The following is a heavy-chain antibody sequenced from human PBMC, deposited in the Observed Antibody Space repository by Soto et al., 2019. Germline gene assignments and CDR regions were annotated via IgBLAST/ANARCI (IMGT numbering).Heavy chain of an antibody. CDR1: GFTFSTYA. CDR3: AKAGDYHGSESYFPLDY. V-gene: IGHV3-23*01. CDR2: ISGSGGRT. D-gene: IGHD3-10*01. Sequence: EVQLLESGGALVQPGGSLRLSCAASGFTFSTYAMTWVRQAPGKGLEWVSSISGSGGRTYYADSVKGRFTISRDNSKNTLYLQTNSLRAEDTAVYYCAKAGDYHGSESYFPLDYWGQGTLVPVSS. J-gene: IGHJ4*02.